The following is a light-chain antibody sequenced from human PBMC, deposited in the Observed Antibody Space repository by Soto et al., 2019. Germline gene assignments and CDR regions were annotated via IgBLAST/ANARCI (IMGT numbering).Light chain of an antibody. CDR2: TNN. V-gene: IGLV1-47*01. Sequence: QSVLTQPPSASGTPGQRVTISCSGSSSNIGSNYVYWYQQLPGTAPKLLIYTNNQRPSGVPDRFSGSKSGTSASLAISGLRSEYESDYYCAAWDDTLSGPDVVFGGGTKLTVL. CDR1: SSNIGSNY. J-gene: IGLJ2*01. CDR3: AAWDDTLSGPDVV.